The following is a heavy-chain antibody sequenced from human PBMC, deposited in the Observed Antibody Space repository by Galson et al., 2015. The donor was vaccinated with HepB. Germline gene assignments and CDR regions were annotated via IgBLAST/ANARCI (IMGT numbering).Heavy chain of an antibody. CDR1: GFTFSSYA. Sequence: SLRLSCAASGFTFSSYAMHWVRQAPGKGLEWVAVISYDGSNKYYADSVKGRFTISSDNSKNTLYLQMNSLRAEDTAVYYCARDILYYDSSGYYVYWGQGTLVTVSS. CDR2: ISYDGSNK. CDR3: ARDILYYDSSGYYVY. D-gene: IGHD3-22*01. V-gene: IGHV3-30*04. J-gene: IGHJ4*02.